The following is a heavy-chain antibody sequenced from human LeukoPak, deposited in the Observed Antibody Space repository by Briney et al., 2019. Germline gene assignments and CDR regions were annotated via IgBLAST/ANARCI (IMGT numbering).Heavy chain of an antibody. CDR2: MNPNSGNT. Sequence: GASVKVSCKASGYTFTSYDINWVRQATGQGLEWMGWMNPNSGNTGYAQKFQGRVTMTRNTSISTAYMELSSLRSEDTAVYYCARGAAYDSSADDAFDIWGQGTMVTVSS. V-gene: IGHV1-8*01. CDR1: GYTFTSYD. D-gene: IGHD3-22*01. CDR3: ARGAAYDSSADDAFDI. J-gene: IGHJ3*02.